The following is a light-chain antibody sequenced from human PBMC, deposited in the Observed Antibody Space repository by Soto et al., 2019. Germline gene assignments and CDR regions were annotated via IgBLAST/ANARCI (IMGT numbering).Light chain of an antibody. Sequence: DIQMTQSPSSLSASVGDRVTITCRSTENIPGYLSWYQQKPGKAPKLLIYAASSLQSGVPSRFSGSGSGTDFTLTISSLQPEDFATYYCQQSYSTPRTFGQGTKVEIK. CDR1: ENIPGY. CDR3: QQSYSTPRT. J-gene: IGKJ1*01. V-gene: IGKV1-39*01. CDR2: AAS.